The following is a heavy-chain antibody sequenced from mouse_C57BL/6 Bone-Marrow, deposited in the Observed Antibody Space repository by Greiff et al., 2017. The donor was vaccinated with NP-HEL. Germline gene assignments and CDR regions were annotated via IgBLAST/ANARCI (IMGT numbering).Heavy chain of an antibody. D-gene: IGHD1-1*01. Sequence: EVQLQQSGPELVKPGASVKISCKASGYTFTDYYMNWVKQSHGKSLEWIGDINPNNGGTSYNQKFKGKATLTVDKSSSTAYMELRSLTSEDSAVYYWARDPTVVAYYFDYWGQGTTLTVSS. CDR1: GYTFTDYY. CDR2: INPNNGGT. V-gene: IGHV1-26*01. J-gene: IGHJ2*01. CDR3: ARDPTVVAYYFDY.